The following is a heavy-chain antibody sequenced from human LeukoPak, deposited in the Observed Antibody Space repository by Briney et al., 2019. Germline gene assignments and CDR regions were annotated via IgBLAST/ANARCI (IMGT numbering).Heavy chain of an antibody. CDR3: AREWTRGLTPRRVGATFDY. Sequence: PGGSLRLSCAASGFTFSSYWMHWVRQAPGKGLVWVSRINTDGSSTSYADSVKGRFTISRDNAKNTLYLQMNSLRAEDTAVYYCAREWTRGLTPRRVGATFDYWGQGTLVTVSS. CDR1: GFTFSSYW. V-gene: IGHV3-74*01. J-gene: IGHJ4*02. CDR2: INTDGSST. D-gene: IGHD3-10*01.